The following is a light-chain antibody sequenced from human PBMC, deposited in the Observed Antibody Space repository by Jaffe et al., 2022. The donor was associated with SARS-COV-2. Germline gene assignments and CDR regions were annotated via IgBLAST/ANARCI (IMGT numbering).Light chain of an antibody. CDR3: AAWDGSLNVVV. CDR2: SNY. CDR1: SSNIGRES. Sequence: QSVLTQSPSASGTPGQRVTISCSGSSSNIGRESVSWYHQLPGTAPKLLIYSNYQRPSGVPDRFSGSKSGTSASLAISGLQSEDESDYYCAAWDGSLNVVVFGGGTKLTVL. J-gene: IGLJ2*01. V-gene: IGLV1-44*01.